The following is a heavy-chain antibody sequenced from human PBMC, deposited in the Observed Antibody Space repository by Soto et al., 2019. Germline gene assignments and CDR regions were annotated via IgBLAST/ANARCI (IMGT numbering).Heavy chain of an antibody. J-gene: IGHJ6*02. CDR1: GYTFTTYG. CDR2: ISGYDGHT. Sequence: QVQLVQSGAEVRKPGASVKVSCKASGYTFTTYGISWVRQAPGQGLEWMGWISGYDGHTKYAQKFQGRIIMTTDTPTGTVYMDLRSLRSDATAVYYCAREGEMPYYYYGLDAWGQGTTVTVSS. CDR3: AREGEMPYYYYGLDA. D-gene: IGHD3-16*01. V-gene: IGHV1-18*01.